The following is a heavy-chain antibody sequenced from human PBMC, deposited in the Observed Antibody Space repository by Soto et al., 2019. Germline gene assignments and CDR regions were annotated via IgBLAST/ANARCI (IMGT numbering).Heavy chain of an antibody. CDR3: AKDTRGSSWSYYGMDV. CDR2: ISWNSGSI. D-gene: IGHD6-13*01. CDR1: GFTFDDYA. V-gene: IGHV3-9*01. Sequence: EVQLVESGGGLVQPGRSLRLSCAASGFTFDDYAMHWVRQAPGEGLEWVSGISWNSGSIGYADSVKGRFTISRDNAKNSLYLQMNSLRAEDTALYYCAKDTRGSSWSYYGMDVWGQGTTVTVSS. J-gene: IGHJ6*02.